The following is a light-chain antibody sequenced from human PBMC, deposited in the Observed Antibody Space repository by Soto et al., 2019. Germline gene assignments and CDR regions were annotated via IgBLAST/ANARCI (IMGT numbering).Light chain of an antibody. CDR3: QQYNSIGVT. CDR1: QTISSW. V-gene: IGKV1-5*03. CDR2: KAS. Sequence: DIQMTQSPSTLSGSVGDRVTITCRASQTISSWLAWYQQKPGKAPKLLIYKASTLQSGVPSRFSGSGSGTQFTLTISSLQPDDFATYYCQQYNSIGVTFGQGTRLEIK. J-gene: IGKJ5*01.